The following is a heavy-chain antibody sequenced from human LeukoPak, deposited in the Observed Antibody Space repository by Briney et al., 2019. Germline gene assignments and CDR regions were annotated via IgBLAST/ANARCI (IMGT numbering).Heavy chain of an antibody. D-gene: IGHD3-22*01. CDR1: GGSIRSDF. CDR3: ARAEDHSSGYYYRIPYYFDY. J-gene: IGHJ4*02. V-gene: IGHV4-59*08. CDR2: VYYSGST. Sequence: PSETLSLTCTVSGGSIRSDFWSCIRQPPGKGLEWIGYVYYSGSTNYSPSLNSRVTISIDTSKNQFSLKLSSVTAADTAVYYCARAEDHSSGYYYRIPYYFDYWGQGTLVTVSS.